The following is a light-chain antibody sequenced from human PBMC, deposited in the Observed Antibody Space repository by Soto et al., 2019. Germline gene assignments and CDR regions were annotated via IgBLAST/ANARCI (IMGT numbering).Light chain of an antibody. CDR3: QQSYSTPYT. Sequence: DIQMTQSPFSLSASVGDRVTITCRASQSISSYLNWYQQTPGKAPKLLIYGASTLESGVPSRFSGSGSGAYFTLTVSSLQPEDFATYYCQQSYSTPYTFGQGTKLEIK. CDR2: GAS. CDR1: QSISSY. V-gene: IGKV1-39*01. J-gene: IGKJ2*01.